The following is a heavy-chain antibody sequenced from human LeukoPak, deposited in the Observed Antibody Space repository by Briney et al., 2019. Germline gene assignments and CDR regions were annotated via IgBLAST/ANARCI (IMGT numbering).Heavy chain of an antibody. CDR3: ARDRSFFDY. J-gene: IGHJ4*02. Sequence: SETLSLTCTVSGGSISSYYWSWIRQPPGKGLEWIGYIYYSGSTNYNPSLESRVTISVDTSKNQFSLKLSSVTAADTAVYYCARDRSFFDYWGQGTLVTVSS. CDR1: GGSISSYY. CDR2: IYYSGST. V-gene: IGHV4-59*01.